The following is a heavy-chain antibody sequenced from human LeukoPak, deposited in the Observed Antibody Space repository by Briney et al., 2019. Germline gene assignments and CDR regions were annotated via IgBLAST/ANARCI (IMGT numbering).Heavy chain of an antibody. V-gene: IGHV3-74*01. CDR3: ALLWGRGSSVNGLVDF. CDR2: IDGEGSST. D-gene: IGHD5/OR15-5a*01. Sequence: GGSLRLSCAASGFSFTSHWMHWVRQPPGKGPVWVSRIDGEGSSTDYADSVKGRFTISRDNAKNTLYLYMNSLRVEDTAVYYCALLWGRGSSVNGLVDFWGQGALVTVSS. CDR1: GFSFTSHW. J-gene: IGHJ4*02.